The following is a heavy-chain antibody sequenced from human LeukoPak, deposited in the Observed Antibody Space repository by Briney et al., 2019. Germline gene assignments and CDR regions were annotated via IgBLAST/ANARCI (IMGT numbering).Heavy chain of an antibody. CDR2: ISDSGGST. CDR3: AKTPPVYGEYVDY. V-gene: IGHV3-23*01. J-gene: IGHJ4*02. Sequence: PGASLRLSCAASGFTFSSYAMSWVRQAPGKGLEWVSAISDSGGSTYYADSVKGRFTISRDISKNTLYLQMNSLRAEDTAVYYCAKTPPVYGEYVDYRGQGTLVTVSS. D-gene: IGHD4-17*01. CDR1: GFTFSSYA.